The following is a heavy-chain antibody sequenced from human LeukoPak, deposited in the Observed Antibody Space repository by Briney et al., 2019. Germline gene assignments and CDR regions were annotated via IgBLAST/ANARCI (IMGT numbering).Heavy chain of an antibody. V-gene: IGHV4-59*02. Sequence: GSLRLSCAASGFTVSSNYMSWVRQPPGKGLEWIGYIYYSGSTNYNPSLKSRVTISVDTSKNQFSLKLSSVTAADTAVYYCARTTEGGYTYDYFYYYYMDVWGKGTTVTISS. D-gene: IGHD5-18*01. CDR1: GFTVSSNY. CDR2: IYYSGST. CDR3: ARTTEGGYTYDYFYYYYMDV. J-gene: IGHJ6*03.